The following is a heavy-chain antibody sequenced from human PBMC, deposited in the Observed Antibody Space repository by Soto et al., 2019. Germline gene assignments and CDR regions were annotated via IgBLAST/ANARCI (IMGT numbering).Heavy chain of an antibody. V-gene: IGHV4-34*01. CDR1: GGSFNGYF. J-gene: IGHJ4*02. D-gene: IGHD2-8*02. CDR2: INHSGST. Sequence: PSETLSLTCAVQGGSFNGYFWTWIRQPPGQGLEWLAEINHSGSTNYSRSLKDRGTISGGRSKKQVDLRVKCLTAADTAVYYCAKRGAGGARGFNGAFDFWGQGTPVTVSS. CDR3: AKRGAGGARGFNGAFDF.